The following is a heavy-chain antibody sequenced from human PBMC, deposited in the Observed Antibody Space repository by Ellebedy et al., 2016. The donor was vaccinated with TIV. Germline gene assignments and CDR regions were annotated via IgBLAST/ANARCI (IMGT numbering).Heavy chain of an antibody. CDR1: GFPFDSYV. CDR2: ISYDGSNK. V-gene: IGHV3-30*04. CDR3: ARALNHVDTVSTAPLDC. D-gene: IGHD5/OR15-5a*01. Sequence: PGGSLRLSCAASGFPFDSYVMNWVRQAPGKGLEWVALISYDGSNKYFADSVQGRFTISRDNSQNTLYLLINSLRGDDTAIYYCARALNHVDTVSTAPLDCWGQGTLVTVSS. J-gene: IGHJ4*02.